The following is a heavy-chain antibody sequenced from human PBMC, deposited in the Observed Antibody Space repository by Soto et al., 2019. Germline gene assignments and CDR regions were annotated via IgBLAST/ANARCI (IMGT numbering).Heavy chain of an antibody. J-gene: IGHJ6*02. CDR1: GGSFSGYY. CDR3: ARGRGYSYGYKYYYGMDV. Sequence: SETLSLTCAVYGGSFSGYYWSWIRQPPGKGLEWIGEINHSGSTNYNPSLKSRVTISVDTSKNQFSLKLSSVTAADTAVYYCARGRGYSYGYKYYYGMDVWGQGTTVPVSS. CDR2: INHSGST. V-gene: IGHV4-34*01. D-gene: IGHD5-18*01.